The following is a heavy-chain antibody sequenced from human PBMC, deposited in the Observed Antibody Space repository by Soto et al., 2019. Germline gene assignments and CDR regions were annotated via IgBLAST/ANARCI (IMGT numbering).Heavy chain of an antibody. CDR3: ANARDLWFGELSGAFDI. V-gene: IGHV3-30*18. J-gene: IGHJ3*02. CDR1: GFTFSSYG. CDR2: ISYDGSNK. D-gene: IGHD3-10*01. Sequence: GGSLRLSCAASGFTFSSYGMHWVRQAPGKGLEWVAVISYDGSNKYYADSVKGRFTISRDNSKNTLYLQMNSLRAEDTAVYYCANARDLWFGELSGAFDIWGQGTMVTVSS.